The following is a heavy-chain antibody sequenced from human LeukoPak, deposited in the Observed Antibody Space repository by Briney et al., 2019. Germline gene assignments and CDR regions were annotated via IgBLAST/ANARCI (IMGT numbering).Heavy chain of an antibody. V-gene: IGHV3-48*04. CDR1: GFTFSSYN. Sequence: PGGSLRLSCAASGFTFSSYNMNWVRQAPGKGLEWVSYISRSTSTIYYADSVKGRFTISRDNAKNSLYLQMNSLRAEDTAAYYCARDPPRLLEPGIAVAGNHWGQGTLVTVSS. CDR2: ISRSTSTI. D-gene: IGHD6-19*01. J-gene: IGHJ4*02. CDR3: ARDPPRLLEPGIAVAGNH.